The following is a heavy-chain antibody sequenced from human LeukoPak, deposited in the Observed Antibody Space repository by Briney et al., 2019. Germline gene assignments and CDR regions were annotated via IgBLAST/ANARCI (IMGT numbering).Heavy chain of an antibody. CDR2: IWYEGINK. CDR1: GFRFSYYG. Sequence: GGSLRLSCAASGFRFSYYGMHWGRQAPGKGLEWVAVIWYEGINKYYADSVQGRFTISRDNSKNTLYLQMNSLRAEDTAVYYCARDEGNYFDYWGQGTLVTVSS. V-gene: IGHV3-33*01. CDR3: ARDEGNYFDY. J-gene: IGHJ4*02.